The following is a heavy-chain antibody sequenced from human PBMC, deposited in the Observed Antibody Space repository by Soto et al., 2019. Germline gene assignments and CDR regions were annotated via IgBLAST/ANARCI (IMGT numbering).Heavy chain of an antibody. CDR2: INPSGGST. CDR3: ARVYSSGGRCYSGDY. CDR1: GYTFTSYY. J-gene: IGHJ4*02. D-gene: IGHD2-15*01. Sequence: ASVKVSCKASGYTFTSYYMHWVRQAPGQGLEWMGIINPSGGSTSYAQKFQGRVTMTRDTSTSTVYMELSSLRSEDTAVYYCARVYSSGGRCYSGDYWGQGTLGTASS. V-gene: IGHV1-46*03.